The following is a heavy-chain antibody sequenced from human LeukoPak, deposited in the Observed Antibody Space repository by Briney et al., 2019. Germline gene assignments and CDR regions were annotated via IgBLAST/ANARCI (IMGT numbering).Heavy chain of an antibody. CDR3: ARQKTFTMVRGVIIRYYYMDV. D-gene: IGHD3-10*01. J-gene: IGHJ6*03. CDR1: GGSFSGYY. Sequence: SETLSLTCAVYGGSFSGYYWSWIRQPPGKGLEWIGEINHSGSTNYNPSLKSRVTISVDTSKNQFSLKLSSVTATDTAVYYCARQKTFTMVRGVIIRYYYMDVWGKGTTVAISS. CDR2: INHSGST. V-gene: IGHV4-34*01.